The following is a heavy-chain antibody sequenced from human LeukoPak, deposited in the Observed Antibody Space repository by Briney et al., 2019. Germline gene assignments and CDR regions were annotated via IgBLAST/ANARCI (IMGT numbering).Heavy chain of an antibody. Sequence: GGSLRLSCTASGFTFGDYAMSWFRQAPGKGLEWVGSIRSKAHGGTTEYAASVKGRFTISRDDSKSIAYLQMNSLKTEDTAVYYCTISRVMVILFDYWGQGTLVTVSS. J-gene: IGHJ4*02. V-gene: IGHV3-49*03. CDR1: GFTFGDYA. CDR3: TISRVMVILFDY. D-gene: IGHD3-22*01. CDR2: IRSKAHGGTT.